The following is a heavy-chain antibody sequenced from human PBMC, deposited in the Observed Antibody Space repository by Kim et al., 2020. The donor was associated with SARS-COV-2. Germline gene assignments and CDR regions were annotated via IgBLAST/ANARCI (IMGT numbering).Heavy chain of an antibody. Sequence: GGSLRLSCEASGFTFSNAYMSWVRQAPGKGLEWVGRIKTKTDGGTTDCAAPVKGRFTISRDDSKNTLYLQMNSLKTEDTAVYYCTTSLVRGVNPKHWGQGTLVTVSS. V-gene: IGHV3-15*01. D-gene: IGHD3-10*01. CDR2: IKTKTDGGTT. CDR1: GFTFSNAY. CDR3: TTSLVRGVNPKH. J-gene: IGHJ4*02.